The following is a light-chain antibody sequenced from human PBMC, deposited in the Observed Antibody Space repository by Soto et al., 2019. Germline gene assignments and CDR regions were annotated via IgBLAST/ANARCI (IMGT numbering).Light chain of an antibody. J-gene: IGLJ2*01. CDR3: CSYAGSYTQGVV. Sequence: QSVLTQPRSVSGSPGQSVTISCTGTSSDVGGYNYVSWYQQLPGKAPKLMIYDVSKRPSGVPDRFSGSKSGNTASLTISGLQAEDEADYYCCSYAGSYTQGVVFGGGTKLTVL. CDR1: SSDVGGYNY. V-gene: IGLV2-11*01. CDR2: DVS.